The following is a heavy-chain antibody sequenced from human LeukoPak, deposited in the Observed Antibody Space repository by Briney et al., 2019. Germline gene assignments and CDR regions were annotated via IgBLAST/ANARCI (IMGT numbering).Heavy chain of an antibody. D-gene: IGHD3-10*01. Sequence: TSETLSLTCVVYGGSFSGYYWSWIRQPPGKGLEWIGEINHSGSTNYNPSLKSRVTISVDTSKNQFSLKLTSVTTADTAVYYCARQNYGSAPLRYWGQGTLVTVSS. CDR3: ARQNYGSAPLRY. V-gene: IGHV4-34*01. CDR2: INHSGST. CDR1: GGSFSGYY. J-gene: IGHJ4*02.